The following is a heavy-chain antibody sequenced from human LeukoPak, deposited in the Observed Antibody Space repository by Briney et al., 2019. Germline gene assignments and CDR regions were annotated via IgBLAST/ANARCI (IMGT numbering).Heavy chain of an antibody. D-gene: IGHD5-24*01. J-gene: IGHJ5*02. CDR1: GGTFTNYI. Sequence: ASVKVSCKASGGTFTNYIVSWVRQAPGQGLEWMGVINPSGTGTSYAQKFQGRITMSRDTSTSTVYMELSSLRSEDTAFYYCATDHSMANTAWWFDPWGQGTLVTVSS. CDR2: INPSGTGT. CDR3: ATDHSMANTAWWFDP. V-gene: IGHV1-46*01.